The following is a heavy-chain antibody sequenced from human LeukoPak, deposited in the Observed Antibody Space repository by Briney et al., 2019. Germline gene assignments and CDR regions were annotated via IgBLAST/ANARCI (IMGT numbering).Heavy chain of an antibody. V-gene: IGHV3-53*01. CDR1: GFTVSNMY. D-gene: IGHD3-22*01. CDR2: IYGDGRT. CDR3: ARGLFLSGYLDAFDM. Sequence: GGSLRLSCAASGFTVSNMYMTWVRQAPGKGLEWVSLIYGDGRTSYADSVKGRCTISRDNSKNTLDLRVNSLRVEDTAVYYCARGLFLSGYLDAFDMWGQGTVVTVSS. J-gene: IGHJ3*02.